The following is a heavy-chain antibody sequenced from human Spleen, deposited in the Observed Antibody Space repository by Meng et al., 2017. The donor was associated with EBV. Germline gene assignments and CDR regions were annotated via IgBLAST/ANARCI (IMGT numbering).Heavy chain of an antibody. CDR2: IYHSGTT. Sequence: QVQLQESGSGLVRPSQPLSLTCTFSGDSITSGGYSWTWIRQTPGKGLEWIGNIYHSGTTYYNPSPKSRVTLSVDTSANQFSLKLTSLTAADTAVYYCARDQPGWFHPWGQGTLVTVSS. CDR3: ARDQPGWFHP. J-gene: IGHJ5*02. V-gene: IGHV4-30-2*01. D-gene: IGHD1-14*01. CDR1: GDSITSGGYS.